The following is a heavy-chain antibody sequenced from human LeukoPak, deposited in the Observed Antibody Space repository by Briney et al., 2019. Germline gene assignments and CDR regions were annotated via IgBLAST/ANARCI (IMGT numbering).Heavy chain of an antibody. CDR2: ISGSGGST. D-gene: IGHD3-22*01. V-gene: IGHV3-23*01. J-gene: IGHJ4*02. Sequence: GGSLRLSCAASGFTFSSYAMSWVRQAPGEGLEWVSAISGSGGSTYYADSVKGRFTISRDNSKNTLYLQMNSLRAEDTAVYYCAKVDYYDSSGYYWGQGTLVTVSS. CDR3: AKVDYYDSSGYY. CDR1: GFTFSSYA.